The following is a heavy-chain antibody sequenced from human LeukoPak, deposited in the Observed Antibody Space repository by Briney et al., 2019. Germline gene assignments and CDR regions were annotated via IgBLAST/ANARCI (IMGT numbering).Heavy chain of an antibody. Sequence: GGSLRLSCVDLGGRRIIKKKSWVRQAPGKGLEWVSLIYSGGAIRYADSVKGRFTISRDSSKNTLFLQMNDLTVEDTARYYCARRPGNWGQGILVTVSS. J-gene: IGHJ4*02. D-gene: IGHD1-14*01. V-gene: IGHV3-53*01. CDR1: GRRIIKK. CDR3: ARRPGN. CDR2: IYSGGAI.